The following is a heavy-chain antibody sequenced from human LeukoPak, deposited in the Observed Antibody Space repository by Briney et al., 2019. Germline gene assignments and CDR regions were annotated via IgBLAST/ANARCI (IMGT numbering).Heavy chain of an antibody. CDR2: INHSGST. J-gene: IGHJ4*02. D-gene: IGHD3-10*01. CDR3: ARGGRITMVRGVNRLGY. CDR1: GGSFSGYY. V-gene: IGHV4-34*01. Sequence: SETLSLTCAVYGGSFSGYYWSWIRQPPGKGLEWIGEINHSGSTNYNPSLKSRVTISVDTSKNQFSLKLSSVTAADTAVYYCARGGRITMVRGVNRLGYWGQGTLVTVSS.